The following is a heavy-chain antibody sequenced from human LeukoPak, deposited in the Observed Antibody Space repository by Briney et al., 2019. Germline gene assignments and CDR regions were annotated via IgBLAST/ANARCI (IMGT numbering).Heavy chain of an antibody. J-gene: IGHJ4*02. V-gene: IGHV4-31*03. CDR2: IYYGGST. CDR1: GASISSGGYF. Sequence: PSETLSLTCTVSGASISSGGYFWSWIRQHPGKGLEWIGHIYYGGSTYHNPSLKSRVTISVDTSKNQFSLKLSSVTAADTAVYYCARDRDHYYFDCWGQGTLVTVSS. CDR3: ARDRDHYYFDC.